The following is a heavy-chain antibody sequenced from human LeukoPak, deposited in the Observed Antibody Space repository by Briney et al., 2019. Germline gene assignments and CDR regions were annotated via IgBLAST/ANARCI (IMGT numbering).Heavy chain of an antibody. V-gene: IGHV1-8*02. CDR2: MNPNSGNT. D-gene: IGHD1-14*01. CDR3: ATGSRGFEYYFDY. Sequence: ASVKVSCKASGGTFSSYAISWVRQATGQGLEWMGWMNPNSGNTGYAQKFQGRVTMTRNTSISTAYMELSSLRSEDTAVYYCATGSRGFEYYFDYWGQGTLVTVSS. J-gene: IGHJ4*02. CDR1: GGTFSSYA.